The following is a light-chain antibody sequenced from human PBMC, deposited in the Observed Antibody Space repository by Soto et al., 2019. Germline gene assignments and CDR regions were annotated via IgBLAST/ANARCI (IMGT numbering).Light chain of an antibody. CDR3: QEYNSYWT. V-gene: IGKV1-5*03. CDR1: QSINNW. Sequence: DIQMTQSPSTLSASVGDRVTLTCRASQSINNWLAWYQQKPGKAPKLLIYKASSLESEVPSRFSGSGSGTEFTLTISSLQPDDFATYYCQEYNSYWTFGQGTKVEIK. CDR2: KAS. J-gene: IGKJ1*01.